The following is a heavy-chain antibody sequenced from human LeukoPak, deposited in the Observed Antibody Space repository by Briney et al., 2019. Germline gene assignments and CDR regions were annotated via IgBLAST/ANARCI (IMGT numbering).Heavy chain of an antibody. Sequence: GGSLRLSCAASGFTFSTYAMSWVSQAPGKGLEWVSAISGSGGSTNYADSVKGRVTVSRDNPKSTLYLQMNSLRAEDTAVYYCARDLDDYWGQGTLVTVSS. CDR3: ARDLDDY. V-gene: IGHV3-23*01. J-gene: IGHJ4*02. CDR2: ISGSGGST. CDR1: GFTFSTYA.